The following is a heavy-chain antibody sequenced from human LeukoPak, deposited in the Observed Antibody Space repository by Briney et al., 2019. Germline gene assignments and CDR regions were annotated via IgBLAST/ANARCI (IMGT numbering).Heavy chain of an antibody. CDR3: ARVLGGYYYYFMDV. CDR2: ISSNGGST. D-gene: IGHD7-27*01. V-gene: IGHV3-64*01. Sequence: GGSLRLSCAGSGFTFSTYAMHWVRQAPGKGLGYVSAISSNGGSTYYANSVKGRFTISRDNSKNTLYLQMGSLRAEDMAVYYCARVLGGYYYYFMDVWGKGTTVTVSS. CDR1: GFTFSTYA. J-gene: IGHJ6*03.